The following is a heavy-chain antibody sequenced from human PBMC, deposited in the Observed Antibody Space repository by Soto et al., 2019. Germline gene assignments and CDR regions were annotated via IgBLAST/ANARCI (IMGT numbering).Heavy chain of an antibody. CDR2: ISGSGGST. CDR3: VTTYKQGGRGEAGDY. V-gene: IGHV3-23*01. Sequence: EVQLLESGGGLVQPGGSLRLSCAASGFTFSSYAMSWVRQAPGKGLEWVSAISGSGGSTYYADSVKGRFTISRDNSKNTRYLQINSLRAETTAVYYWVTTYKQGGRGEAGDYGGQGTLVTVSS. CDR1: GFTFSSYA. D-gene: IGHD3-16*01. J-gene: IGHJ4*02.